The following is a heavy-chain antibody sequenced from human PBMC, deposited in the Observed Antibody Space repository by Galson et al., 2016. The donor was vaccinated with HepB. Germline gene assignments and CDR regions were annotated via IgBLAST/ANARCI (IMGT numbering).Heavy chain of an antibody. D-gene: IGHD3-10*01. CDR3: ARDSGWGSFPLFYYFGLDV. Sequence: TLSLTCAVSGGSITSADNNWGWIRQHPGQDLAWIGYIHYTGSTYYSPSLKTPLTISLDASKNQFFLRLNSVTAADSAVYYCARDSGWGSFPLFYYFGLDVWGRGTTVIVSS. CDR1: GGSITSADNN. J-gene: IGHJ6*02. CDR2: IHYTGST. V-gene: IGHV4-31*11.